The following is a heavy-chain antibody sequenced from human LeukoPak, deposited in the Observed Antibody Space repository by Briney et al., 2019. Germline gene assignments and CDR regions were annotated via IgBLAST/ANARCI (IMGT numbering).Heavy chain of an antibody. CDR1: GGSISSSGYY. D-gene: IGHD4-17*01. J-gene: IGHJ4*02. V-gene: IGHV4-39*07. CDR2: IYYSGST. Sequence: PSETLSLTCTVSGGSISSSGYYWGWIRQPPGKGLEWIGSIYYSGSTYYNPSLKSRVTISVDTSKNQFSLKLSSVTAADTAVYYCARVYGAYDYYFDYWGQGTLVTVSS. CDR3: ARVYGAYDYYFDY.